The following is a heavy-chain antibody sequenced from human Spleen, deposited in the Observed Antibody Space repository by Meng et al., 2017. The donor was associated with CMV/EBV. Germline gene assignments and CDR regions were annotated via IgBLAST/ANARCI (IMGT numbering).Heavy chain of an antibody. Sequence: SGFSFSRYAMHWVRQAPGKGLEWVAVMSYNGSNEYYADSVQGRFPISRDNSKNTLYLQMNRLRAVDPAVYYCASDRAFLEWLFTFDYWGQGTLVTVSS. D-gene: IGHD3-3*01. CDR3: ASDRAFLEWLFTFDY. CDR1: GFSFSRYA. CDR2: MSYNGSNE. J-gene: IGHJ4*02. V-gene: IGHV3-30*04.